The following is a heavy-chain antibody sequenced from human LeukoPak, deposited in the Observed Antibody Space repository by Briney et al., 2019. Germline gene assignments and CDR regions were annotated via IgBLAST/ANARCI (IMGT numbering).Heavy chain of an antibody. V-gene: IGHV1-8*03. D-gene: IGHD6-13*01. CDR3: VVAAAGDNWFDP. Sequence: GASVKVSCKASGYTFTGYYMHWVRQAPGQGLEWMGWMNPNSGNTGYAQKSQGRVTITRNTSISTAYMELSSLRSEDTAVYYCVVAAAGDNWFDPWGQGTLVTVSS. CDR2: MNPNSGNT. J-gene: IGHJ5*02. CDR1: GYTFTGYY.